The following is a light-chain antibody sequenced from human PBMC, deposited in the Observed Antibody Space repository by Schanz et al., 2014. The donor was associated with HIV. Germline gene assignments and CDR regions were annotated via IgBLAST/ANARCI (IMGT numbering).Light chain of an antibody. J-gene: IGKJ2*01. CDR2: QAS. CDR1: QDIRND. V-gene: IGKV1-17*01. CDR3: QQCVTYPYT. Sequence: DIQMTQSPSSLSASVGDRVTITCRSSQDIRNDLGWYQQKPGRAPKLLIYQASILETGVPSRFSGSGSGTSFTLTITSLQPDDFATYYCQQCVTYPYTFGQGTKLDIK.